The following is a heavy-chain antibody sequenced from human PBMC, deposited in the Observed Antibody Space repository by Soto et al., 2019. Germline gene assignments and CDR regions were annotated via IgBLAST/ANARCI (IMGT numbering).Heavy chain of an antibody. CDR3: ARDLGAVTTLGFQN. D-gene: IGHD4-17*01. J-gene: IGHJ1*01. CDR1: GFTFSNSG. Sequence: EVQLVESGGGLVKPGGSLRLSCAASGFTFSNSGMNWVRQAPGKGLEWVSYISSSGYIFYADAVKGRFTTSRDNAKDALYLQMNSLRAEDTAVYYCARDLGAVTTLGFQNWGQGALVTVSS. V-gene: IGHV3-21*01. CDR2: ISSSGYI.